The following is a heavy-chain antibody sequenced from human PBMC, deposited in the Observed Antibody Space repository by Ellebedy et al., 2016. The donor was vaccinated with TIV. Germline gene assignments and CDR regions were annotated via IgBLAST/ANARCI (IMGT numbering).Heavy chain of an antibody. Sequence: SVKGRLTISRDSSTNTLYLQMNSLRAEDTAVYYCAKDRRGGSSGSLDYWGQGTLVTVST. V-gene: IGHV3-23*01. D-gene: IGHD3-16*01. CDR3: AKDRRGGSSGSLDY. J-gene: IGHJ4*02.